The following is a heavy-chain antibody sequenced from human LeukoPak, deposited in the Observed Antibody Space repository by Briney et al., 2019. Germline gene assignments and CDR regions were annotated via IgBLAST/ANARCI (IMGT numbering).Heavy chain of an antibody. CDR1: GGTFSSYA. CDR3: ARDWSFYRDILTGYYKGGYYFDY. Sequence: ASVKVSCKASGGTFSSYAISWVRQAPGQGLEWMGGIIPIFGTANYAQKFQGRVTITADESTSTAYMELSSLRSEDTAVFYCARDWSFYRDILTGYYKGGYYFDYWGQGTLVTVSS. D-gene: IGHD3-9*01. J-gene: IGHJ4*02. CDR2: IIPIFGTA. V-gene: IGHV1-69*13.